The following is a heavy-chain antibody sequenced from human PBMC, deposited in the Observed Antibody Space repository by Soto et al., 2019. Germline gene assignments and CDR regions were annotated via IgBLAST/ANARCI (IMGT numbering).Heavy chain of an antibody. D-gene: IGHD2-21*01. CDR1: GGSISSGDYY. Sequence: SETLSLTCTVSGGSISSGDYYWSWIRQPTGKGLEWIGYIYYSGSTYYNPSLKSRVTISVDTSKTQFSLRLSSVTAADTAVYYCARLSILRLRPSHYFGDYWGQGTLVPVSS. CDR3: ARLSILRLRPSHYFGDY. V-gene: IGHV4-30-4*01. J-gene: IGHJ4*02. CDR2: IYYSGST.